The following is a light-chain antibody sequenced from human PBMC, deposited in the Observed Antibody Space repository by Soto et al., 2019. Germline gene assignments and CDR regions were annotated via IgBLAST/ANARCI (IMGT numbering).Light chain of an antibody. CDR3: LHHNNYPLT. Sequence: DIQVNLSLSTVSAYVGDRVTITCRASQSISSWLAWYQQKPGKAPKLLIYKASSLESGVPSRFSGSGSGTEFTLTISSLQPEDFATYYCLHHNNYPLTFGQGAKADIK. J-gene: IGKJ1*01. CDR2: KAS. V-gene: IGKV1-5*03. CDR1: QSISSW.